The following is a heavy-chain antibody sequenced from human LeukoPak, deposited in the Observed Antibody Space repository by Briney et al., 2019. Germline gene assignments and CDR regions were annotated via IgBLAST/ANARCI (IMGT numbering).Heavy chain of an antibody. CDR3: VKASSSSPQYNWFDA. Sequence: GGSLRLSCAASGFTFSTYAMSWVRQAPGKGLEWVSVVSGTGGGTYYADSVKGRFTISRDNSKNTLYLQMNSLRAEDTALYYCVKASSSSPQYNWFDAWGQGTLVTVSS. CDR2: VSGTGGGT. CDR1: GFTFSTYA. D-gene: IGHD6-6*01. J-gene: IGHJ5*02. V-gene: IGHV3-23*01.